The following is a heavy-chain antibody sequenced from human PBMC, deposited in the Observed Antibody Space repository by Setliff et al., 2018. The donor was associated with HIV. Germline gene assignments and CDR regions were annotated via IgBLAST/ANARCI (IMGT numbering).Heavy chain of an antibody. CDR1: GGSISSGGYY. CDR2: IYYSGST. D-gene: IGHD1-26*01. CDR3: AGGPGTTSIDY. Sequence: SETLSLTCTVSGGSISSGGYYWSWIRQHPGKGLEWIGYIYYSGSTYYNPSLKSRVTISVDTSKNQFSLELISVTAADTAVYYCAGGPGTTSIDYWAQGTLVTVSS. J-gene: IGHJ4*02. V-gene: IGHV4-31*03.